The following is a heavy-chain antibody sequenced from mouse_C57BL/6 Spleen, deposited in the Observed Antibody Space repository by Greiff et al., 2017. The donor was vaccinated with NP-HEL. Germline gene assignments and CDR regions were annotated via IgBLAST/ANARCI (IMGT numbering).Heavy chain of an antibody. CDR1: GYAFSSYW. CDR3: ARDYYYGSSPAWFAY. D-gene: IGHD1-1*01. J-gene: IGHJ3*01. V-gene: IGHV1-80*01. CDR2: IYPGDGDT. Sequence: QVQLQQSGAELVKPGASVKISCKASGYAFSSYWMNWVKQRPGKGLEWIGQIYPGDGDTNYNGKFKGKATLTADKSSSPAYMQLSSLTSEDSAVYFCARDYYYGSSPAWFAYWGQGTLVTVSA.